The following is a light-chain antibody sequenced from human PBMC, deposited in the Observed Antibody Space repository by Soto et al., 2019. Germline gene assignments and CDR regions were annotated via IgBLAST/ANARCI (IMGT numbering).Light chain of an antibody. CDR2: DAS. V-gene: IGKV1-5*01. CDR1: QSVSSW. J-gene: IGKJ4*01. CDR3: QQYNTYFLT. Sequence: DIPMTQSPSTLSASVGDRVTITCRASQSVSSWLAWYQQKPGKAPKLLIYDASSLESGVPSRFSGSGSGTEFTLTISSLQPDDFASYHCQQYNTYFLTFGGGTKVEIK.